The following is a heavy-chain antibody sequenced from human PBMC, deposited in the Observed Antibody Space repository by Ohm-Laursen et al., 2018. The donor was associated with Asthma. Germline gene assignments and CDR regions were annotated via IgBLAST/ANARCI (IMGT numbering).Heavy chain of an antibody. CDR3: AKDRYPDSKWDNDY. CDR2: LIASNGDA. V-gene: IGHV3-23*01. Sequence: SLRLSCTASGFTFSSYTMNWVRQAPGKGLEWVSGLIASNGDAYYADSVKGRFTVSRDNSKNTLYLQMDSLRVEDSAIYYCAKDRYPDSKWDNDYWGQGTLVTVSS. D-gene: IGHD1-26*01. J-gene: IGHJ4*02. CDR1: GFTFSSYT.